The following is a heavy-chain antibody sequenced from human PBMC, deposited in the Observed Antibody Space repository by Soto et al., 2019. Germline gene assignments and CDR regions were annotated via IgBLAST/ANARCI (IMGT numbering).Heavy chain of an antibody. D-gene: IGHD5-12*01. Sequence: QITLKESGPTLVKPTQTLTLTCTFSWFSLSTRGVAVGGFRQPPGKALEWLALIYWDEDKWYSPSLKSRLTITDDTSKNQVVLTMTNMDPVDTATYYCAHRPRGYAYYFDYWGQGTLVTVSS. J-gene: IGHJ4*02. V-gene: IGHV2-5*02. CDR3: AHRPRGYAYYFDY. CDR1: WFSLSTRGVA. CDR2: IYWDEDK.